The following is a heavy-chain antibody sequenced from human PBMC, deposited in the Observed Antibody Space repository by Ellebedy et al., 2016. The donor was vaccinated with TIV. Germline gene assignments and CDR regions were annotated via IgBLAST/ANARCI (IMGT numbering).Heavy chain of an antibody. J-gene: IGHJ3*02. Sequence: SETLSLXXSVSGGSVIRSGYYCTWIRQPPGKGLEWIGSLYYSGSTWYNPSLKSRVTISVDTSKNHFSLRLRSVTAADTAVYYCATSAAINAFDIWGQGTMVTVSP. CDR3: ATSAAINAFDI. CDR1: GGSVIRSGYY. D-gene: IGHD5-24*01. CDR2: LYYSGST. V-gene: IGHV4-39*02.